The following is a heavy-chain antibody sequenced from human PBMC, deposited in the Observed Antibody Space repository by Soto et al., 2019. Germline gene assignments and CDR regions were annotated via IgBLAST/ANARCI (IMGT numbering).Heavy chain of an antibody. J-gene: IGHJ4*02. CDR1: GFAFNNYG. V-gene: IGHV3-21*01. CDR2: ISKSDYT. Sequence: TGGSLRLSCTVSGFAFNNYGINWVRQAPGKGLEWVSSISKSDYTYYSDSVKGRFAISRDNAKSSVSLQMNTLRVEDTAVYYCAREDSIIIPAVSDFWDQGTLVTVSS. CDR3: AREDSIIIPAVSDF. D-gene: IGHD2-2*01.